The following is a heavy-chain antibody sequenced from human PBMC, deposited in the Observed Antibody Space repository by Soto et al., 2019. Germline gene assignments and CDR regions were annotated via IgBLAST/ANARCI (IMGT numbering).Heavy chain of an antibody. V-gene: IGHV1-3*01. CDR3: ASARYCTNGVCYFDY. D-gene: IGHD2-8*01. Sequence: GXSVKVSCKASVYTFTSYAMHWVRQAPGQRLEWMGWINAGNGNTKYSQKFQGRVTITRDTSASTAYMELSSLRSEDTAVYYCASARYCTNGVCYFDYWGQGTLVTVSS. CDR2: INAGNGNT. CDR1: VYTFTSYA. J-gene: IGHJ4*02.